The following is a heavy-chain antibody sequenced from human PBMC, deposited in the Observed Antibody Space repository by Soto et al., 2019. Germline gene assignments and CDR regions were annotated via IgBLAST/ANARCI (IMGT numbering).Heavy chain of an antibody. Sequence: PSETLSLTCTVSGGSISTSSYYWGWIRQPPGKGLEWIGSIYYSGSTYYNPSLKSRVTISVDTSKDQFSLKLSSVTAADTAVYYCARFMTTVTLFEYWGQGTLVTVS. CDR3: ARFMTTVTLFEY. CDR2: IYYSGST. D-gene: IGHD4-17*01. CDR1: GGSISTSSYY. J-gene: IGHJ4*02. V-gene: IGHV4-39*01.